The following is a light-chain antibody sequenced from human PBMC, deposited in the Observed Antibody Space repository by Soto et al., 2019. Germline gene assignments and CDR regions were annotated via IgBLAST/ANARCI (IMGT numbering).Light chain of an antibody. Sequence: QSALTQPASVSGSPGQSITISCTGSSSDVGGYNYVSWYQQHPGKAPKLMIYDVSNRPSGVSTRFSGSKSGNTASLTISGLQADDEADYYCSSYTSRSTLVDVFGSGTKLTVL. V-gene: IGLV2-14*01. J-gene: IGLJ1*01. CDR1: SSDVGGYNY. CDR2: DVS. CDR3: SSYTSRSTLVDV.